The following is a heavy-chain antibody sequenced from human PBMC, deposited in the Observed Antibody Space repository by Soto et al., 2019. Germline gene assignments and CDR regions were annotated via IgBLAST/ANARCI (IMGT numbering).Heavy chain of an antibody. CDR3: TTSYYDFWSGYSNWFDP. J-gene: IGHJ5*02. V-gene: IGHV3-15*07. D-gene: IGHD3-3*01. Sequence: PGGSLRLSCAASGFTFSNAWMNWVRQAPGKGLEWVGRIKSKTDGGTTDYAAPVKGRFTISRDDSKNTLYLQMNSLKTEDTAVYYCTTSYYDFWSGYSNWFDPWGQGTLVTSPQ. CDR1: GFTFSNAW. CDR2: IKSKTDGGTT.